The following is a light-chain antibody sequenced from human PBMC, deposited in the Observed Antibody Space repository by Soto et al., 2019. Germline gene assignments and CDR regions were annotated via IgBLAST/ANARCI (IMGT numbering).Light chain of an antibody. CDR3: QHYSNCPPT. J-gene: IGKJ3*01. CDR1: ESVHSN. CDR2: YAS. V-gene: IGKV3-15*01. Sequence: EMVMTQSPATLSVSPGERVTLSCRASESVHSNLAWYQQKPGQGPSLLIYYASTRVTGVPGRFSGSGSGTEFTLTISSLQSEDFGVYYCQHYSNCPPTFGPGTKVEIK.